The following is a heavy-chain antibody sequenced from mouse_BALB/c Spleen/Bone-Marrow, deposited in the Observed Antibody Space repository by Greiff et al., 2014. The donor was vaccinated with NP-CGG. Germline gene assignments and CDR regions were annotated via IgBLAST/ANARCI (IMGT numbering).Heavy chain of an antibody. J-gene: IGHJ2*01. Sequence: VQLQQSGAELMKPGVSVKISCKATGYTFSSYWIEWLNQRPGHGLEWIGEILPDSGRANYNEKFKGKATFTADTSSNTAYMQLSRLTSEDSAVEYYASTYRGNYVYWGQGTALTVSS. D-gene: IGHD2-1*01. CDR1: GYTFSSYW. CDR3: ASTYRGNYVY. V-gene: IGHV1-9*01. CDR2: ILPDSGRA.